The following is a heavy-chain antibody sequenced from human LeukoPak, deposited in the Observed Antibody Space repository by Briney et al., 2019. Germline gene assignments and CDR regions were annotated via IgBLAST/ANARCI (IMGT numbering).Heavy chain of an antibody. J-gene: IGHJ4*02. V-gene: IGHV1-46*01. CDR1: GYTFTSYY. Sequence: ASVKVSCKASGYTFTSYYIHWVRQAPGQGLEWMGIINPSGGSTNYAQKFQGRVTMTRDTSTSTVYMELSSLRSDDTAVYYCARDRRSYCSGAGCYSGTDYWGQGTLVTVSS. D-gene: IGHD2-15*01. CDR2: INPSGGST. CDR3: ARDRRSYCSGAGCYSGTDY.